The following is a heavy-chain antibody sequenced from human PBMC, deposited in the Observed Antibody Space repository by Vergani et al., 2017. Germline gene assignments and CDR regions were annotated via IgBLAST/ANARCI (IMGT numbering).Heavy chain of an antibody. D-gene: IGHD2/OR15-2a*01. CDR2: IYYDGSKK. J-gene: IGHJ6*03. CDR3: VREGSYCGSTTFRNPSYVYYYHMDV. Sequence: QVQLVESGGGVVQPGRSLRLSCTSSGFTFSTYAMHWVRQAPGKGLEWVAIIYYDGSKKYYADSVKGRFTISRDNSRNTLDLLMSSLRAEETAIYYCVREGSYCGSTTFRNPSYVYYYHMDVWGEGTTVTVSS. V-gene: IGHV3-33*01. CDR1: GFTFSTYA.